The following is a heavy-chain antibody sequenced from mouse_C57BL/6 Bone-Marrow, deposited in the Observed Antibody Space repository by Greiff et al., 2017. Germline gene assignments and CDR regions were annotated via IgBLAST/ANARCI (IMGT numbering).Heavy chain of an antibody. D-gene: IGHD1-1*01. J-gene: IGHJ3*01. CDR3: ARLRVYYYGSSFAWFAY. CDR2: IYPRSGNT. V-gene: IGHV1-81*01. CDR1: GYNFTSYG. Sequence: QVQLQQSGAELARPGASVKLSCKASGYNFTSYGISWVKQRTGQGLEWIGEIYPRSGNTYYNEKFKGKATLTADKSSSTAYMELRSLTSEDSAVYFCARLRVYYYGSSFAWFAYWGQGTLVTVSA.